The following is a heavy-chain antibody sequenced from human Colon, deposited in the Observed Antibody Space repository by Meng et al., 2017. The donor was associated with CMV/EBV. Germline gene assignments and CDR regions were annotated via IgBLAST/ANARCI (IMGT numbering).Heavy chain of an antibody. V-gene: IGHV4-39*07. CDR2: IYYSGST. CDR3: ARDSAPLDI. J-gene: IGHJ3*02. CDR1: GGSIRSSSYY. Sequence: LTCTIAGGSIRSSSYYWGWIRQTPGKALEWIGNIYYSGSTNYNPSLKSRVAMSIDRSKNQFSLKLTSVTAADTAVYYCARDSAPLDIWGQGTMVTVSS.